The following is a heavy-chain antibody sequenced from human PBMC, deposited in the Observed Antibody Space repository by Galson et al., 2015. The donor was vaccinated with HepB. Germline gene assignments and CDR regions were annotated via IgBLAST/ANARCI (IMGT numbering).Heavy chain of an antibody. Sequence: SLRLSCAASGFTFSDYYMSWIRQAPGKGLEWVSYISSSSSYTNYADSVKGRFTISRDNAKNSLYLQMNSLRAEDTAVYYCARESGWELLKGIRYYYYGMDVWGQGTTVTVSS. CDR3: ARESGWELLKGIRYYYYGMDV. D-gene: IGHD1-26*01. CDR1: GFTFSDYY. J-gene: IGHJ6*02. CDR2: ISSSSSYT. V-gene: IGHV3-11*06.